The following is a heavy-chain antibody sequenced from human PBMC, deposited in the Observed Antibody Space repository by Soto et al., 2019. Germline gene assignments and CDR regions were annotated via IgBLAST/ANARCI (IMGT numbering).Heavy chain of an antibody. Sequence: QVQLVQSGAEVKKPGSSVKVSCTASGGTFSRYGFTWVRQAPGQGFQWMGGIIPIFGTTHYEQNFQGRLSITADESTSTVYMELSSVRSDDTAIYFCARTYYQWEALHYFDFWGQGTLVTVSS. CDR1: GGTFSRYG. CDR3: ARTYYQWEALHYFDF. J-gene: IGHJ4*02. D-gene: IGHD1-26*01. V-gene: IGHV1-69*01. CDR2: IIPIFGTT.